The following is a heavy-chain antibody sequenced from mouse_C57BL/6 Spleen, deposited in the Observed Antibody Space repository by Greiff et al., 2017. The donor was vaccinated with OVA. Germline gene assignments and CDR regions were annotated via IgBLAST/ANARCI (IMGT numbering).Heavy chain of an antibody. J-gene: IGHJ1*03. V-gene: IGHV1-69*01. CDR2: IDPSDSYT. D-gene: IGHD1-1*01. Sequence: VQLQQPGAELVMPGASVKLSCKASGYTFTSYWMHWVKQRPGQGLEWIGEIDPSDSYTNYNQKFKGKSTLTVDKSSSTAYMQLSILTSEDSAVYYCARHYGSIYWYFDVWGTGTTVTVSS. CDR3: ARHYGSIYWYFDV. CDR1: GYTFTSYW.